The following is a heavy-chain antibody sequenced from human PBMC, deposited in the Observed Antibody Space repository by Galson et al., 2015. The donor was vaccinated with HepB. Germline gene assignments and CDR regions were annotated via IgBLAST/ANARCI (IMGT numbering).Heavy chain of an antibody. J-gene: IGHJ4*02. D-gene: IGHD5-24*01. Sequence: SLRLSCAASGLPVSNAWMNWVRQAPGKGLEWVGRIKSKAHGGTRDYAAPVKGRFTVSRDDSKNTLYLQMNSVTTEDTAVYYCATGEDGHSHWGQGTLVTVSS. V-gene: IGHV3-15*01. CDR1: GLPVSNAW. CDR2: IKSKAHGGTR. CDR3: ATGEDGHSH.